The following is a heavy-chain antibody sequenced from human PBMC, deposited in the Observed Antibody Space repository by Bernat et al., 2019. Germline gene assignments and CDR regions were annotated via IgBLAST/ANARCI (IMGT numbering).Heavy chain of an antibody. CDR2: IYYSGST. Sequence: QLQLQESGPGLVKPSETLSLTCTVSGGSISSSSYYWGGIRQPPGKGLEWIGSIYYSGSTYYNPSLTSRVTISLHTSQTQFSLNLSSVTAADTALYYCAILKIHYAEAFDIWGQGTMVTVSS. J-gene: IGHJ3*02. CDR1: GGSISSSSYY. D-gene: IGHD2-2*01. V-gene: IGHV4-39*01. CDR3: AILKIHYAEAFDI.